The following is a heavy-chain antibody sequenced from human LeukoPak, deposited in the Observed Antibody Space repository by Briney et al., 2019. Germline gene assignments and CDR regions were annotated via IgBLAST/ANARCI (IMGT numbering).Heavy chain of an antibody. J-gene: IGHJ4*02. Sequence: GGSLRLSCAASGFAFSSCSMNWVRQAPGKGLEWISYISSDGGTIFYADSVKGRFTLSRDNAKNSLDLQMNSLRDEDTAVYYCARDQLWPYPHYLDSWGLGTLVTVSS. V-gene: IGHV3-48*02. D-gene: IGHD5-18*01. CDR1: GFAFSSCS. CDR3: ARDQLWPYPHYLDS. CDR2: ISSDGGTI.